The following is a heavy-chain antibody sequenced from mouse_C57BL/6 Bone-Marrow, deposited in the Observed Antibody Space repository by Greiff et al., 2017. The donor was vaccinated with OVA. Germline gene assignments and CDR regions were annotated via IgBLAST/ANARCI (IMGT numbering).Heavy chain of an antibody. Sequence: QVQLQQSGAELVKPGASVKLSCKASGYTFTSYWMQWVKQRPGQGLEWIGEIDPSDSYTNYNQKFKGKATLTVDTSSSTAYMQLSSLTSEDSAVYYCARDDGYYFDYWGQGTTLTVSS. CDR2: IDPSDSYT. CDR3: ARDDGYYFDY. D-gene: IGHD2-3*01. J-gene: IGHJ2*01. V-gene: IGHV1-50*01. CDR1: GYTFTSYW.